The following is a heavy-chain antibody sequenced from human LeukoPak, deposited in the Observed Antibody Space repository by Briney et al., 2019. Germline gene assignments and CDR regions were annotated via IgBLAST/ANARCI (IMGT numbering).Heavy chain of an antibody. CDR1: GFTFSSYE. V-gene: IGHV3-48*03. J-gene: IGHJ6*03. D-gene: IGHD3-10*01. CDR2: ISSSGSTI. CDR3: ARDTLSMVRGVIYYYYYYMDV. Sequence: GGSLRLSCAASGFTFSSYEMNWVRQAPGKGLEWVSYISSSGSTIYYADSVKGRFTISRDNAKNSLYLQMNSLRAEDTAVYYCARDTLSMVRGVIYYYYYYMDVWGKGTTVTISS.